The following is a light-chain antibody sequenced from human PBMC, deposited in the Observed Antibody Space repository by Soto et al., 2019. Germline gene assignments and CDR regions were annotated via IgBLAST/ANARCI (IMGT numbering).Light chain of an antibody. J-gene: IGKJ1*01. CDR3: QQYDTYWT. CDR1: QSISNW. V-gene: IGKV1-5*03. CDR2: KAS. Sequence: DIQLTQSPSTLSPSLSVRATITSRASQSISNWLAWYQQKPGKAPNLLIYKASSLKSGVPSRFSGSGSGTEFTLTISSLQPDDFATYYCQQYDTYWTFGQGTKVDIK.